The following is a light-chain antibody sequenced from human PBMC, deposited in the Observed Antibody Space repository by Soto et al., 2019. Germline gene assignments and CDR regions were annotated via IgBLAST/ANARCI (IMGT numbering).Light chain of an antibody. CDR1: SSDIGNYNY. CDR2: EVS. Sequence: QSALTQPASVSGSPGQSITISCTGTSSDIGNYNYVSWYQHHPGKAPKLMIYEVSHRPSGVSNRFSGSKSGDTASLTISGLQAEDEADYYCTSYTTSSTLEIGGGTKLTVL. V-gene: IGLV2-14*01. J-gene: IGLJ2*01. CDR3: TSYTTSSTLE.